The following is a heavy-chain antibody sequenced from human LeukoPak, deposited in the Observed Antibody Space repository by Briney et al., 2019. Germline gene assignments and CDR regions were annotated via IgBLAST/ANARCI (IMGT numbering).Heavy chain of an antibody. CDR2: INHSGST. CDR1: GGSFSGYY. D-gene: IGHD6-25*01. Sequence: SETLSLTCTVSGGSFSGYYWSWIRQPPGKGLEWIGEINHSGSTNYNPSLKSRVTISVDTSKNQFSLKLSSVTAADTAVYYCARRVVAAARNWFDPWGQGTLVTVSS. J-gene: IGHJ5*02. V-gene: IGHV4-34*01. CDR3: ARRVVAAARNWFDP.